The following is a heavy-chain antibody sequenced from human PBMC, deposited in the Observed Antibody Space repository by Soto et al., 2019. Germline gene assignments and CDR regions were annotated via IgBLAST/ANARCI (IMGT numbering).Heavy chain of an antibody. CDR2: IKSKADGETK. Sequence: PGGSLRLSCAASGFTFSHAWMSWVRQAPGKGLEWVGRIKSKADGETKDYGAPVRGRFTISRDDSQDILYLHMNSLRIEDTAVYYCCVIKRRDQYSTSGHWFDPWGPGTLVTVSS. CDR3: CVIKRRDQYSTSGHWFDP. J-gene: IGHJ5*02. CDR1: GFTFSHAW. V-gene: IGHV3-15*01. D-gene: IGHD4-4*01.